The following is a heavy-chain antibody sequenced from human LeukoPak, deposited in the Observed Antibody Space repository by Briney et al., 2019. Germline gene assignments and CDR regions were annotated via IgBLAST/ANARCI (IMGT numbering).Heavy chain of an antibody. J-gene: IGHJ4*02. Sequence: ASVKVSCKASGYTFTGYYMHWVRQAPGQGLEWMGWINPNSGGTNYAQKFPGRVTMTRDTSISTAYMELSRLRSDDTAVYYCARETLDYDFWSGYFKPYYFDYWGQGTLVTVSS. CDR3: ARETLDYDFWSGYFKPYYFDY. CDR2: INPNSGGT. V-gene: IGHV1-2*02. CDR1: GYTFTGYY. D-gene: IGHD3-3*01.